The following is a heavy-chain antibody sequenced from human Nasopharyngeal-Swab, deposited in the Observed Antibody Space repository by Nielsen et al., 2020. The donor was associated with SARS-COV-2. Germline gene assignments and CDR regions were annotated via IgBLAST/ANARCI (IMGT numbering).Heavy chain of an antibody. J-gene: IGHJ6*02. CDR3: ASLGDSSSYRYYGMDV. D-gene: IGHD6-6*01. CDR1: GGTFSSYA. Sequence: SVKDSCKASGGTFSSYAISWVRQAPGQGLEWMGGIIPIFGTANYAQKFQGRVTITADESTSTAYMELSSLRSEDTAVYYCASLGDSSSYRYYGMDVWGQGTTVTVSS. CDR2: IIPIFGTA. V-gene: IGHV1-69*13.